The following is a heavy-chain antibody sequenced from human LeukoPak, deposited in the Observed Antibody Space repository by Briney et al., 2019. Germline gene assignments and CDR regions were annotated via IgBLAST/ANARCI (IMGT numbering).Heavy chain of an antibody. D-gene: IGHD4/OR15-4a*01. CDR1: GYTFTGYL. J-gene: IGHJ6*03. CDR2: INPDSGGT. Sequence: ASVKVSCKTPGYTFTGYLMHWVRPAPGQGREGMGWINPDSGGTNYSQKFQGRVTMTRDTSISTAYMELSRLRSDDTAIYYCARGAIHHGRLNHFGAATHFYMDVWGKGTTVTVSS. V-gene: IGHV1-2*02. CDR3: ARGAIHHGRLNHFGAATHFYMDV.